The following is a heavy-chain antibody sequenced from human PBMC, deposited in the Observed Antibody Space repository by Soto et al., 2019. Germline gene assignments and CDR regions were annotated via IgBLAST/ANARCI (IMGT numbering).Heavy chain of an antibody. J-gene: IGHJ6*02. CDR3: ATIVPAAIASYYGMDV. Sequence: NPSETLSLTCTVSGGSIISSSYCCVWIRQPPWKGLEWIGSIYYSGSTYYNPSLKSRVTISVDTSKNQFSLKLSSVTAADTAVYYCATIVPAAIASYYGMDVWGQGTTVTVSS. V-gene: IGHV4-39*01. CDR2: IYYSGST. CDR1: GGSIISSSYC. D-gene: IGHD2-2*01.